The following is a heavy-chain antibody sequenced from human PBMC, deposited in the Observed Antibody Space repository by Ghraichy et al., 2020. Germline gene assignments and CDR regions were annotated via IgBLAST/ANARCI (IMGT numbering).Heavy chain of an antibody. V-gene: IGHV3-11*05. J-gene: IGHJ3*02. CDR1: GFTFSDYY. CDR2: ISSSSYT. Sequence: GGSLRLSCAASGFTFSDYYMSWIRQAPGKGLEWVSYISSSSYTNYADSVKGRFTISRDNAKNSLYLQMNSLRAEDTAVHYCARVSHPSVALAFDIWGQGTMVTVSS. CDR3: ARVSHPSVALAFDI.